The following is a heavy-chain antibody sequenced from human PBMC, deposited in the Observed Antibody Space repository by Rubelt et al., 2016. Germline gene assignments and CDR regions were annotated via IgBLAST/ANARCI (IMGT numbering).Heavy chain of an antibody. D-gene: IGHD2-15*01. J-gene: IGHJ4*02. Sequence: QLQLQESGPGLVKPSETLSLTCTVSGGSISSSSYYWGWIRQPPGKGLEWIGRIYYSGSTYYNPSLRSRVTISVNASKNQFSLNRAAWTAAETAIYYCARDPPGGCSGGSCTRYFDYWGQGTLVTVSS. CDR2: IYYSGST. V-gene: IGHV4-39*07. CDR3: ARDPPGGCSGGSCTRYFDY. CDR1: GGSISSSSYY.